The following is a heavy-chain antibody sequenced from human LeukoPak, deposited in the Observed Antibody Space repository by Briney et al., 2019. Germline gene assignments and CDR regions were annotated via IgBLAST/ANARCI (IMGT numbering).Heavy chain of an antibody. J-gene: IGHJ4*02. CDR1: GFTFSSYA. V-gene: IGHV3-23*01. Sequence: PGGSLRLSCAASGFTFSSYAMSWVRQAPGKGLEWVSAISGSGGSTYYADSVKGRFTISRDNSKNTLYLQMNSLRAEDTAVHYCATDPRYYDSSGYSDYWGQGTLVTVSS. D-gene: IGHD3-22*01. CDR2: ISGSGGST. CDR3: ATDPRYYDSSGYSDY.